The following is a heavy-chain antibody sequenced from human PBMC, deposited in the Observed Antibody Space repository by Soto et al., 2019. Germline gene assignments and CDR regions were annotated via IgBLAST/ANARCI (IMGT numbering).Heavy chain of an antibody. Sequence: VGSLRLSCAASGFTVSSNYMSWVRQAPGRGLEWVSTIYSSGSTYYADSVKGRFTISRDNSKNTLYLQMNSLRAEDTAVYYCAKDQQSGYYYDFGRHYYFDYWGQGTLVTVSS. CDR1: GFTVSSNY. CDR3: AKDQQSGYYYDFGRHYYFDY. CDR2: IYSSGST. V-gene: IGHV3-53*01. J-gene: IGHJ4*02. D-gene: IGHD3-22*01.